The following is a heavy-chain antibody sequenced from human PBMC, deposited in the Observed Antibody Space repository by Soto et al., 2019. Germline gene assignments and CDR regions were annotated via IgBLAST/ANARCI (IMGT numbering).Heavy chain of an antibody. CDR1: GFTFSSYA. D-gene: IGHD1-20*01. Sequence: GGSLSLSCAASGFTFSSYAMHWVRQAPGKGLEWVAVISYDGSNKYYADSVKGRFTISRDNSKNTLYLQMNSLRAEDTAVYYCARVLTGIYYYYGMDVWGQGTTVTVSS. J-gene: IGHJ6*02. CDR3: ARVLTGIYYYYGMDV. CDR2: ISYDGSNK. V-gene: IGHV3-30-3*01.